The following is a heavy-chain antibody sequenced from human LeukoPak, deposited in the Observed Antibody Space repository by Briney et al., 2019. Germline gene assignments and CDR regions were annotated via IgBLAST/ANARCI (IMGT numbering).Heavy chain of an antibody. CDR3: ARDLVGYCSTVNCYGAAFDM. CDR1: GGSISSYY. D-gene: IGHD2-2*03. Sequence: SETLSLTCTVSGGSISSYYWSWIRQPPGKGLEWIGYIYYSGSTNYNPSLKSRVTISVDTSKNQFSLKLSSVTAAGTALYYCARDLVGYCSTVNCYGAAFDMWGQGKMVTVSS. V-gene: IGHV4-59*12. J-gene: IGHJ3*02. CDR2: IYYSGST.